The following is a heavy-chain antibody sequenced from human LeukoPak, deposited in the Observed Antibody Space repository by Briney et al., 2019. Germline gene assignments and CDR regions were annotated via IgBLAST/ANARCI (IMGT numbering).Heavy chain of an antibody. CDR1: GYTFTSYG. V-gene: IGHV1-18*01. D-gene: IGHD5-18*01. Sequence: GASVKVSCKASGYTFTSYGISWVRQAPGQGLEWMGWISAYNGNTNYAQKLQGRVTMTTDTSTSTAYMELRSLRSDDTAVYYCARDGARGYSYGVDFEYWGQGTLVTVSS. CDR3: ARDGARGYSYGVDFEY. J-gene: IGHJ4*02. CDR2: ISAYNGNT.